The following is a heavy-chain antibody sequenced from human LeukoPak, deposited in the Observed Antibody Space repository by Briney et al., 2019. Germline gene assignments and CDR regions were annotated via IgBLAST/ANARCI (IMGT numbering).Heavy chain of an antibody. J-gene: IGHJ4*02. CDR2: IKQDGSEK. CDR3: ARFPRIAAAYYFDY. CDR1: GFTFSSYW. V-gene: IGHV3-7*01. D-gene: IGHD6-13*01. Sequence: PGGSLRLSCAASGFTFSSYWMSWVRQAPGKGLGWVANIKQDGSEKYYVDSVKGRFTISRDNAKNSLYLQMNSLRAEDTAVYYCARFPRIAAAYYFDYWGQGTLVTVSS.